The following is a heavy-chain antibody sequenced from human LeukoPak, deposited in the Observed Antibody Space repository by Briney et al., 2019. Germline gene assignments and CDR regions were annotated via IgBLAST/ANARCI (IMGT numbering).Heavy chain of an antibody. V-gene: IGHV1-8*03. Sequence: ASVKVSCKTSGYTFTSFDINWVRHTTGHGPGWMGWVNCDNGNTRYARKFQGRVAIARDTSTSTVYLELNNLSSDDTAMYYCTRGPFLNGNAYNWFDPWGQGTLVTVSS. CDR3: TRGPFLNGNAYNWFDP. CDR1: GYTFTSFD. D-gene: IGHD1-20*01. CDR2: VNCDNGNT. J-gene: IGHJ5*02.